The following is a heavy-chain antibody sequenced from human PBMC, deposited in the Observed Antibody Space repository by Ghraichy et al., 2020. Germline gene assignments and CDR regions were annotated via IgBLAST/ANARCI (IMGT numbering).Heavy chain of an antibody. V-gene: IGHV4-34*01. CDR2: INHSGST. CDR3: ARDSSSWYSYFDY. CDR1: GGSFSGYY. D-gene: IGHD6-13*01. Sequence: SETPSLTCAVYGGSFSGYYWSWIRQPPGKGLEWIGEINHSGSTNYNPSLKSRVTISVDTSKNQFSLKLSSVTAADTAVYYCARDSSSWYSYFDYWGQGTLVTVSS. J-gene: IGHJ4*02.